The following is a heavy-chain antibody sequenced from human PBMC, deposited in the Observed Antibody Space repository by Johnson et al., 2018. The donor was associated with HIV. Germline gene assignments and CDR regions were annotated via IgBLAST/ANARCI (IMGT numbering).Heavy chain of an antibody. V-gene: IGHV3-30*04. CDR2: ISYDGSNK. Sequence: QEQLVESGGGVVQPGRSLRLSCAASGFTFSSYAMHWVRKAPGKGLEWVAVISYDGSNKYYADSVKGRFTISRDNSKNTVYLQMNSLRAEDTAVYYCAKDFSYDSSAYYYVPFDIWGQGTMVTVSS. CDR1: GFTFSSYA. D-gene: IGHD3-22*01. J-gene: IGHJ3*02. CDR3: AKDFSYDSSAYYYVPFDI.